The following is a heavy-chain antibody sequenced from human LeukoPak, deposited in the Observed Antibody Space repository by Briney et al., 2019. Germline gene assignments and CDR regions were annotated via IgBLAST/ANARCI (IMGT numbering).Heavy chain of an antibody. Sequence: PGGSLRLSCAASGFTFSSYGMNWVRQAPGKGLEWVSSISSSSSYIYYADSVKGRFTISRDNAKNSLYLQMNSLRAEDTAVYYCARGRDGYNAIDYWGQGTLVTVSS. CDR3: ARGRDGYNAIDY. D-gene: IGHD5-24*01. V-gene: IGHV3-21*01. J-gene: IGHJ4*02. CDR2: ISSSSSYI. CDR1: GFTFSSYG.